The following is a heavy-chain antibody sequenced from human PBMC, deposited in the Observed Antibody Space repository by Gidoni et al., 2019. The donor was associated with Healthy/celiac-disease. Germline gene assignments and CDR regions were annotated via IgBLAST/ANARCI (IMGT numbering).Heavy chain of an antibody. J-gene: IGHJ3*02. D-gene: IGHD2-2*01. V-gene: IGHV3-33*01. CDR2: IWYDGSNK. CDR3: ARDTMEAFDI. CDR1: GFTFRSYG. Sequence: QVQLVESGGGVVQPGRSLRLSCAASGFTFRSYGMHWARQAPGKGLEWVAVIWYDGSNKYYADSVKGRFTISRDNSKNTLYLQMNSLRAEDTAVYYCARDTMEAFDIWGQGTMVTVSS.